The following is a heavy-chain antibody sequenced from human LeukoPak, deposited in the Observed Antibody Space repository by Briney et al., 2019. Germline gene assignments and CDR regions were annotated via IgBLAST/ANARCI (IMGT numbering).Heavy chain of an antibody. CDR3: AGLGVMVLVYQFEY. CDR2: INHSGST. D-gene: IGHD2-8*01. J-gene: IGHJ4*02. Sequence: SETLSLTCAVYGGSFSGYYWSWIRQPPGKGLEWIGEINHSGSTNYNPSLKSRVTISVDTSTNQFSLKLTSVTAADTAVYYCAGLGVMVLVYQFEYWGRGTPVTVSS. V-gene: IGHV4-34*01. CDR1: GGSFSGYY.